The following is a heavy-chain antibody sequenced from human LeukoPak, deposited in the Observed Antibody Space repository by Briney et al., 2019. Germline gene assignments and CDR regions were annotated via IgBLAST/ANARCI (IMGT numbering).Heavy chain of an antibody. Sequence: SETLSLTCAVYGGSFSGYYWSWIRQPPGKGLEWIGEINHSGSTNYNPSLKSRVTISVDTSKNQFSLKLSSVTAADTAVYYCARHSRSSSGYFDYWGQGTLVTVSS. CDR1: GGSFSGYY. CDR2: INHSGST. J-gene: IGHJ4*02. V-gene: IGHV4-34*01. CDR3: ARHSRSSSGYFDY. D-gene: IGHD6-13*01.